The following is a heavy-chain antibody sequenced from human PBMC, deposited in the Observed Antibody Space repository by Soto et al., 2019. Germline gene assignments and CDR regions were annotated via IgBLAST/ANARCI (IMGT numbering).Heavy chain of an antibody. CDR2: IWYDGSKK. J-gene: IGHJ6*02. CDR1: GFTFSRFG. D-gene: IGHD3-3*01. V-gene: IGHV3-33*01. Sequence: QVQVVESGGGGVQPGRSLRLSCAASGFTFSRFGMHWVRQSPGKGLEWVSLIWYDGSKKSYGDSVKGRFTISRDNSRNTVSLQMNSLRADDTAVYYCARDASYDRLWSGYYPSRNGMDVWGQWTTVTVSS. CDR3: ARDASYDRLWSGYYPSRNGMDV.